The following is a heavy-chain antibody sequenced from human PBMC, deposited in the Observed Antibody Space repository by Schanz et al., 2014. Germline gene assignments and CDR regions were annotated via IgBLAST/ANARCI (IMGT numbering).Heavy chain of an antibody. J-gene: IGHJ4*02. CDR3: AKGKSEVRGIILDY. CDR2: IWYDGSNK. Sequence: VQVVESGGGLVQPGGSLRLSCAASGFTFSSYGMHWVRQAPGKGLEWVAIIWYDGSNKYYADSVKGRFTISRDNSKNTLFLQMSSLRADDTALYYCAKGKSEVRGIILDYWGQGTLVTVSS. D-gene: IGHD3-10*01. V-gene: IGHV3-33*06. CDR1: GFTFSSYG.